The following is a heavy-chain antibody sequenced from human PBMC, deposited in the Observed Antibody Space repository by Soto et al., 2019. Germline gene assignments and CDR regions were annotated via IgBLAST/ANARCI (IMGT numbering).Heavy chain of an antibody. Sequence: ASVKVSCKVSGYTLTELSMHWVRQAPGKGLEWMGGFDPEDAEIIYAQKFQGRVTMTEDTSTDTAYMELTSLRFEDTAVYFCAADRKIVGTIGAFDFWGQGTLVTVSS. J-gene: IGHJ4*02. D-gene: IGHD1-26*01. V-gene: IGHV1-24*01. CDR3: AADRKIVGTIGAFDF. CDR2: FDPEDAEI. CDR1: GYTLTELS.